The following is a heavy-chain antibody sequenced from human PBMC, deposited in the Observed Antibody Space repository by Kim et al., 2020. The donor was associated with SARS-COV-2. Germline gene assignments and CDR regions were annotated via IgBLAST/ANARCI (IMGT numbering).Heavy chain of an antibody. D-gene: IGHD5-18*01. Sequence: SETLSLTCAVYGGSFSGYYWSWIRQPPGKGLEWIGEINHSGSTNYNPSLKSRVTISVDTSKNQFSLKLSSVTAADTAVYYCARQRQRGYSYGQGYIGYYYYGMDVWGQGTTVTVSS. V-gene: IGHV4-34*01. CDR2: INHSGST. CDR3: ARQRQRGYSYGQGYIGYYYYGMDV. J-gene: IGHJ6*02. CDR1: GGSFSGYY.